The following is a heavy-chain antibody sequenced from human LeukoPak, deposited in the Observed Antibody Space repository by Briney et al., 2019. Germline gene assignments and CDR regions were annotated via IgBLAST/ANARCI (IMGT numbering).Heavy chain of an antibody. CDR3: ARVGVAVAGTSFNDY. CDR1: GYTFTSYA. V-gene: IGHV1-3*01. D-gene: IGHD6-19*01. J-gene: IGHJ4*02. Sequence: ASVKVSCKASGYTFTSYAMHWVRQAPGQRLEWMGWINAGNGNTKYSQKFQGRVTITRDTSASTAYMELSSLRSEDTTVYYCARVGVAVAGTSFNDYWGQGTLVTVSS. CDR2: INAGNGNT.